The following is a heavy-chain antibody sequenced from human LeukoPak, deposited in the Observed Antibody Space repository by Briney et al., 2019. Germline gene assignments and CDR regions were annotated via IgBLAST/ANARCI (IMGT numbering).Heavy chain of an antibody. CDR3: ASANWGAAFDI. CDR1: GFTFSDHY. D-gene: IGHD7-27*01. V-gene: IGHV3-72*01. CDR2: TRNKSNSYTT. Sequence: QPGGSLRLSCAASGFTFSDHYMDWVRQAPGKGLEGVGRTRNKSNSYTTEYAACVKGRFTISRDDSKTLLYLQMNSLKTEDTAVYYCASANWGAAFDIWGQGTMVTVSS. J-gene: IGHJ3*02.